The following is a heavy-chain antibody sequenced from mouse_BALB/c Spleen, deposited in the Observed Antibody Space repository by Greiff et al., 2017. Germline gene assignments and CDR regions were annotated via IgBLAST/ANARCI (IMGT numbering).Heavy chain of an antibody. Sequence: EVQLVESGGGLVQPGGSRKLSCAASGFTFSDYGMAWVRQAPGKGPEWVAFISNLAYSIYYADTVTGRFTISRENAKNTLYLEMSSLRSEDTAMYYCAREGGGYFDFWGQGTTLTVSS. CDR3: AREGGGYFDF. J-gene: IGHJ2*01. V-gene: IGHV5-15*02. CDR1: GFTFSDYG. CDR2: ISNLAYSI.